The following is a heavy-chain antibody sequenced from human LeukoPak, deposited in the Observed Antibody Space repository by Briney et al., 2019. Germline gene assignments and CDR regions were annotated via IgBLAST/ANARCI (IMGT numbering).Heavy chain of an antibody. D-gene: IGHD3-22*01. CDR1: GFTFTSSA. CDR2: IVVGSGNT. Sequence: GASVKVSCKASGFTFTSSAMQWVRQARGQRLQWRGWIVVGSGNTNYAQKFQERVTITRDMSTSTAYMELSSLRSEDTAVYYCAAAGRYYYDSSGYYLWGQGTLVTVSS. J-gene: IGHJ4*02. V-gene: IGHV1-58*02. CDR3: AAAGRYYYDSSGYYL.